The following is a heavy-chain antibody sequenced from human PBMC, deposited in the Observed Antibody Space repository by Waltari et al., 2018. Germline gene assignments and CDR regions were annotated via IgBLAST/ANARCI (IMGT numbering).Heavy chain of an antibody. CDR3: ARHPAMTIMLWYFDL. J-gene: IGHJ2*01. V-gene: IGHV4-39*01. D-gene: IGHD2-8*01. Sequence: QLQLQESGPGLVKPSETLSLPCTVSGGSISSSSYYWGWIRQPPGKGLEWIGSIYYSGTTYYNPSLKSRVTISVDTSKNQFSLKLSSVTAADTAVYYCARHPAMTIMLWYFDLWGRGTLVTVSS. CDR2: IYYSGTT. CDR1: GGSISSSSYY.